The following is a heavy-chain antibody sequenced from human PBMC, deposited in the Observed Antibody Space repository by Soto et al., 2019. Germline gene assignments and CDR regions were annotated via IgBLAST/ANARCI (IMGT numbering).Heavy chain of an antibody. D-gene: IGHD6-19*01. Sequence: VSCKTAGYTFTSYAVHWVRQAPGQRLEWMGWINVGNTKTIYSQKFQGRVTVTRDRSASTAYMELSSLRFEDTAVYYCARAGYSSGWDYYFDYWGQGTLVTVSS. CDR2: INVGNTKT. CDR1: GYTFTSYA. CDR3: ARAGYSSGWDYYFDY. J-gene: IGHJ4*02. V-gene: IGHV1-3*01.